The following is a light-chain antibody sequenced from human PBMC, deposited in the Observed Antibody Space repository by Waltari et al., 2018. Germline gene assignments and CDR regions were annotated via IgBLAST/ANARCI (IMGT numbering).Light chain of an antibody. J-gene: IGKJ1*01. CDR3: QHYVRLPAT. CDR1: QSVGRS. Sequence: EIVLTQSPGTLSLSPGERATLSCRASQSVGRSLAWYQQKPGQAPRLLIYGASSRATGVPDRCSGSGSGTDFSLTISGLEPEEFAVYYCQHYVRLPATFGQGTKVEI. V-gene: IGKV3-20*01. CDR2: GAS.